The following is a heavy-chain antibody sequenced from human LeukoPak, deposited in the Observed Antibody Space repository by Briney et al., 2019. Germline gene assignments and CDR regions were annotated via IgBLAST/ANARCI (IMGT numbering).Heavy chain of an antibody. CDR3: ARATRLKRAHSGRYPVRYYFDY. D-gene: IGHD1-26*01. J-gene: IGHJ4*02. CDR1: GYTFTGYY. V-gene: IGHV1-2*02. Sequence: GASVKVSCKASGYTFTGYYMHWVRQAPGQGLEWMGWINPNSGGTNYAQKFQGRVTMTRDTSISTAYMELGRLRSDDTAVYYCARATRLKRAHSGRYPVRYYFDYWGQGTLVTVSS. CDR2: INPNSGGT.